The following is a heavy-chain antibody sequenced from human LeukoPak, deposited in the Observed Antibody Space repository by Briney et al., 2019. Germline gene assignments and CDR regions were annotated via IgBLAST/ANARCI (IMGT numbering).Heavy chain of an antibody. J-gene: IGHJ4*02. CDR1: GGSISSGGYC. Sequence: SETLSLTCTVSGGSISSGGYCWSWIRQPPGKGLEWIGDIFHSGSTYYNPSLKSRVTISVDRSKNQFSLKLSSVTAADTAVYYCARVGYYDSSGYYNRGYYFDYWGQGTLVTVSS. CDR2: IFHSGST. D-gene: IGHD3-22*01. V-gene: IGHV4-30-2*01. CDR3: ARVGYYDSSGYYNRGYYFDY.